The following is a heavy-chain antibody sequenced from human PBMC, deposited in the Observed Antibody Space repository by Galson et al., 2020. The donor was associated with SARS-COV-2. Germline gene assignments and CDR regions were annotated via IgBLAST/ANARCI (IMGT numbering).Heavy chain of an antibody. D-gene: IGHD6-25*01. CDR3: ARDSSGGSDT. CDR2: IYYSGST. V-gene: IGHV4-31*03. CDR1: GGSISSGGYY. J-gene: IGHJ5*02. Sequence: SETLSLTCTVSGGSISSGGYYWSWIRQHPGKGLEWIGYIYYSGSTYYNPSLKSRVTISVDTSKNQFSLKLSSVTAADTAVYYCARDSSGGSDTWGQGTLVTVSS.